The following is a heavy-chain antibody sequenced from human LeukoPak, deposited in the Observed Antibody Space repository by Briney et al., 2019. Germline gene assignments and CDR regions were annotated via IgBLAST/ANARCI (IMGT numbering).Heavy chain of an antibody. CDR2: ISSTSTYI. Sequence: GGSLRLSCAASGFTFGSYNMNWVRQAPGKGLEWVSSISSTSTYIYYADSVKGRFTISRDNARNSLYLQMNSLRAEDTAVYYCARVKLGIGGNFDYWGQGTLVTVSS. CDR3: ARVKLGIGGNFDY. CDR1: GFTFGSYN. V-gene: IGHV3-21*01. D-gene: IGHD7-27*01. J-gene: IGHJ4*02.